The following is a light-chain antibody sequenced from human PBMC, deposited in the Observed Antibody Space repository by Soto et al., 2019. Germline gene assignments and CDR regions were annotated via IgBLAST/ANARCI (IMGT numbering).Light chain of an antibody. V-gene: IGKV3-15*01. J-gene: IGKJ4*01. CDR1: QSVNSGY. CDR2: GTS. CDR3: QHYKTWPLS. Sequence: EIVLTQSPATLSLSPGERATLSCRASQSVNSGYLAWFQHKRGRAPRLLIYGTSTRATGIPPRFSGIGSGTEFTLTISSLQSEDFAIYYSQHYKTWPLSFGGGTKVEI.